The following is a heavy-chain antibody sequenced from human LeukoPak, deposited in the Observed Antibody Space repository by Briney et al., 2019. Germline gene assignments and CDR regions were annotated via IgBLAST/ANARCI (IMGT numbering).Heavy chain of an antibody. Sequence: GGSLRLSCAASGFTFSIYAMSWVRQAPGKGLEWVSGISGGGLNTYYADSMKGRFTISRDKSKKTLYLQMSSLRAEDTAVYYCTKEQTTAAAGLYYYYGMDVWGQGTTVTVSS. J-gene: IGHJ6*02. V-gene: IGHV3-23*01. D-gene: IGHD6-13*01. CDR1: GFTFSIYA. CDR3: TKEQTTAAAGLYYYYGMDV. CDR2: ISGGGLNT.